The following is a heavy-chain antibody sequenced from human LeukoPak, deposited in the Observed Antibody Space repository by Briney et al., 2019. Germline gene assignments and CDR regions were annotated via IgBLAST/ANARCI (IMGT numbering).Heavy chain of an antibody. CDR3: AKASIVTMIVVALFFDY. J-gene: IGHJ4*02. Sequence: GGSLRLSCAASGFTFSNYAMTWVRQAPGKGLEWVSAISDSGRNTYYADSVKGRFTISRDNSKNTLYLQMNSLRAEDTAVYYCAKASIVTMIVVALFFDYWGQGTLVTVSS. D-gene: IGHD3-22*01. CDR1: GFTFSNYA. CDR2: ISDSGRNT. V-gene: IGHV3-23*01.